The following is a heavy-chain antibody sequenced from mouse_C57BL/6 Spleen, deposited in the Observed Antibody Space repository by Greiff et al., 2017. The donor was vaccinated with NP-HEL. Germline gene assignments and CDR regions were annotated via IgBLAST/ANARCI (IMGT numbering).Heavy chain of an antibody. D-gene: IGHD2-3*01. Sequence: QVQLQQPGAELVRPGSSVKLSCKASGYTFTSYWMDWVKQRPGQGLEWIGNIYPSDSETHYNQKFKDKATLTVDKSSSTAYMQLSSLTSEDSAVYYWARGGWLPLDDWGQGTTLTVAS. CDR3: ARGGWLPLDD. V-gene: IGHV1-61*01. CDR1: GYTFTSYW. J-gene: IGHJ2*01. CDR2: IYPSDSET.